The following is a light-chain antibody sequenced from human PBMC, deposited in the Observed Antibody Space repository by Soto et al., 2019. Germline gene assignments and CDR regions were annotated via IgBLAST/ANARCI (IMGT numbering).Light chain of an antibody. Sequence: QPVLTQSPSASASLGASVNLTCTLSSGHSSYAIAWHQQQPEKGPRYLMKLNSDGTHTKGDVIPDRFSGSSSGAERYLTISSLQSEDEADYYCQTWGTGIVVFGGGTKLTVL. CDR2: LNSDGTH. CDR1: SGHSSYA. V-gene: IGLV4-69*01. CDR3: QTWGTGIVV. J-gene: IGLJ2*01.